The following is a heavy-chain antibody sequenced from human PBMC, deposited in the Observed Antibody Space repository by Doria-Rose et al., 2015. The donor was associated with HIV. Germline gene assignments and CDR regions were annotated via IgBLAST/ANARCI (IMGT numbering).Heavy chain of an antibody. J-gene: IGHJ4*02. D-gene: IGHD6-13*01. CDR3: ARIKSSRWYHKYYFDF. V-gene: IGHV2-26*01. CDR2: IFSYDER. Sequence: QITLKESGPVLVKPTETLTLTCTVSGVSLSSPGMGVGWIRQPPGKALGWLANIFSYDERSYKTSLKSRLTISRGTYKSQVVLTMTDMDPVDTATYYCARIKSSRWYHKYYFDFWGQGTLVIVSA. CDR1: GVSLSSPGMG.